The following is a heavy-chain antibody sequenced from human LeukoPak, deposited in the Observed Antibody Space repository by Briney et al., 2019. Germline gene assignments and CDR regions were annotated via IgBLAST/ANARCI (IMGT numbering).Heavy chain of an antibody. J-gene: IGHJ4*02. CDR1: GGTLNSYA. CDR3: ARGSFGVATPPYFDY. Sequence: SVKVSCKASGGTLNSYAISWVRQAPGQGLEWMGRIIPIFGTANYAQKFQGRVTITTDESTSTAYMELSSLRSEDTAVYYCARGSFGVATPPYFDYWGQGTLVTVSS. CDR2: IIPIFGTA. V-gene: IGHV1-69*05. D-gene: IGHD3-3*01.